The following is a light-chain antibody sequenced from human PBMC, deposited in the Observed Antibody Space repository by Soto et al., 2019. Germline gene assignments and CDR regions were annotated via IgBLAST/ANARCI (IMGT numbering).Light chain of an antibody. CDR2: EVT. V-gene: IGLV2-14*01. Sequence: QSALTHPASVPGSPGQSISISWTGSSSDAGAYTYVSWYQHHPGKVPKLLIYEVTNRPSGVSDRFSGSKSGNTASLTISGLQAEDEADYYCSSKRDSSTLFDLGTGTKVTVL. CDR3: SSKRDSSTLFD. CDR1: SSDAGAYTY. J-gene: IGLJ1*01.